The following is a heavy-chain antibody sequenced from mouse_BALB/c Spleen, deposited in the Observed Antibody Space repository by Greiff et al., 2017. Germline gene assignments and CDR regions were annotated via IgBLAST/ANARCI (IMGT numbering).Heavy chain of an antibody. CDR3: ARAYGYDGSFAY. D-gene: IGHD2-2*01. Sequence: EVKLVESGGGLVQPGGSLRLSCATSGFTFSDFYMEWVRQPPGKRLEWIAASRNKANDYTTEYSASVKVRFIVSRATSQSILYLQMNALRAEDTAIYCCARAYGYDGSFAYWGQGTLVTVSA. CDR1: GFTFSDFY. V-gene: IGHV7-1*02. CDR2: SRNKANDYTT. J-gene: IGHJ3*01.